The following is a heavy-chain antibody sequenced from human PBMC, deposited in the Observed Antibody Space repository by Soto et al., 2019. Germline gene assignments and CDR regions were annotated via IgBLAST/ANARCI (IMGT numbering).Heavy chain of an antibody. CDR1: GFTFSSYA. CDR2: ISYDGSNK. D-gene: IGHD6-13*01. V-gene: IGHV3-30-3*01. Sequence: QVQLVESGGGVVQPGRSLRLSCAASGFTFSSYAMHWVRQAPGKGLEWVAVISYDGSNKYYADSVKGPFTISRDNSKNTLYLQMNSLRAEDTALYYCARDPTSWYFAPFYYFYCMDVWVLGTTVTVSS. J-gene: IGHJ6*02. CDR3: ARDPTSWYFAPFYYFYCMDV.